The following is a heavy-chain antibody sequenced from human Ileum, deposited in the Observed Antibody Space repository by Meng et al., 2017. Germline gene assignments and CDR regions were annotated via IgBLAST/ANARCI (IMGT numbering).Heavy chain of an antibody. CDR1: GGASVNSGDSY. J-gene: IGHJ4*02. CDR2: IHYRGTT. V-gene: IGHV4-31*03. Sequence: QVQLQESGPVLVKPSQTLSLTFTMSGGASVNSGDSYWTWIRQHPEKGLEWIGSIHYRGTTFNNPSLMSRSTMSVDTSTSQFSLRLSSVTAADTALYFCARGIGATGLFDSWGQGILVTVSS. CDR3: ARGIGATGLFDS. D-gene: IGHD6-13*01.